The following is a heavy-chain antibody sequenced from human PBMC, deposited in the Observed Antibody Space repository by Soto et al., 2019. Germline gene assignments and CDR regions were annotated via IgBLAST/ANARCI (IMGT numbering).Heavy chain of an antibody. CDR2: ISGRGSYT. V-gene: IGHV3-11*06. CDR1: GFTFSEYY. CDR3: ASRITFVRGVISPGS. Sequence: QMQLVESGGGLVKPGGSLRLSCVASGFTFSEYYMNWIRQAPGKGLEWVSYISGRGSYTKSADSEQGRFTISRDIAKNSLYLQMNSLRAEDTAIYYCASRITFVRGVISPGSWGQGTLVTVSS. D-gene: IGHD3-10*01. J-gene: IGHJ5*02.